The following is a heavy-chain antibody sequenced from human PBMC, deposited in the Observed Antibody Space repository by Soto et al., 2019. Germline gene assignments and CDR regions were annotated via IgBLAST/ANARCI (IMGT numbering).Heavy chain of an antibody. D-gene: IGHD6-19*01. CDR3: AGRTVASSWTSDI. Sequence: GGSLRLSCAASGFIFTRYAMAWVRQVPGKGLEWLAGISGTAGKTYYLDSVKGRFTISRDTSRNTVFLQMNSLRADDTAIYFCAGRTVASSWTSDIWGQGTMVTVSS. CDR2: ISGTAGKT. V-gene: IGHV3-23*01. CDR1: GFIFTRYA. J-gene: IGHJ3*02.